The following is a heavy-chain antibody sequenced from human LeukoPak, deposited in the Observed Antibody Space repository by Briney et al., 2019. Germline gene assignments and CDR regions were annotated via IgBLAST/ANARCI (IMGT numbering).Heavy chain of an antibody. CDR1: GYTFTDYY. Sequence: ASVKVSCKASGYTFTDYYIHWVRQAPGQGLEWMGWINPNSGGTHYAQKFQGRVTMTRDTSISTAYMELSRLRSDDTAVYYCARDRRELLTNWGQGTLVTVSS. CDR2: INPNSGGT. CDR3: ARDRRELLTN. D-gene: IGHD1-26*01. J-gene: IGHJ4*02. V-gene: IGHV1-2*02.